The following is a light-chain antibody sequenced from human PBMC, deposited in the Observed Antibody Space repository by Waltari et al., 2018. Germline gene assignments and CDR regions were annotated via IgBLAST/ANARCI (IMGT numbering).Light chain of an antibody. CDR1: QTLSSSD. Sequence: CRARQTLSSSDLGGYQQKPGQAPRLLIYRTSSRATGIPDRFSGSGSGTDFSLTINRLEPEDSAVYYCQQYGSPLWSFGQGTKVEIK. V-gene: IGKV3-20*01. J-gene: IGKJ1*01. CDR3: QQYGSPLWS. CDR2: RTS.